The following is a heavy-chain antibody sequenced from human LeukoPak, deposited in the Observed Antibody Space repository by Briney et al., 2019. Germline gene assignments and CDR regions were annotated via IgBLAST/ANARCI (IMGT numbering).Heavy chain of an antibody. Sequence: GGSLRFSCAASGVTFSSYSMNWVRQAPGKGLEWVSSISSSSSYIYYADSVKGRFTISRDNAKNSLYLQMNIPRAEDTAVYYCARDLSHIVVVTAIFDYWGQGTLVTVSS. J-gene: IGHJ4*02. CDR2: ISSSSSYI. CDR3: ARDLSHIVVVTAIFDY. V-gene: IGHV3-21*01. D-gene: IGHD2-21*02. CDR1: GVTFSSYS.